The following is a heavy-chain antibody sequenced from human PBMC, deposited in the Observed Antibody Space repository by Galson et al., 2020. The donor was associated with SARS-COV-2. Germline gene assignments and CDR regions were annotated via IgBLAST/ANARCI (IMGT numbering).Heavy chain of an antibody. CDR3: TRGRPRSWDY. CDR2: MNPNSGNT. Sequence: PSVKVSCKASGYTLTSYDINWVRQATGQGLAGMGWMNPNSGNTDYARNFQGRVTMTKRTSTDTAYMELTSLRSEDTAIYYCTRGRPRSWDYWGQGTLVTVSS. J-gene: IGHJ4*02. CDR1: GYTLTSYD. V-gene: IGHV1-8*01. D-gene: IGHD1-26*01.